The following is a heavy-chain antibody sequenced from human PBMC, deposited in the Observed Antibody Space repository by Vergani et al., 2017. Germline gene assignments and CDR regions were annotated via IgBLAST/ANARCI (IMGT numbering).Heavy chain of an antibody. D-gene: IGHD3-10*01. CDR2: ISSIGSP. Sequence: QVQLQESGPGLVKPSQTLSLTCTVSGGSISSGSYYWGFIRQPPGKGLEWIGSISSIGSPYCNPTLKSRLAFSVDTSKNLFSLRLKSVTATDTGMYYCARPVGPSAIADGYHVWGQGTMVTVS. J-gene: IGHJ3*01. CDR1: GGSISSGSYY. CDR3: ARPVGPSAIADGYHV. V-gene: IGHV4-39*02.